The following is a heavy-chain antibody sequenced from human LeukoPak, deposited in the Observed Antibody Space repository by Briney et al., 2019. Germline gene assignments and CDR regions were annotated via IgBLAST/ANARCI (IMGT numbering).Heavy chain of an antibody. J-gene: IGHJ4*02. CDR1: GFTFDDYG. D-gene: IGHD2-8*01. CDR2: ISSSSSYI. CDR3: ARVAEWNYFDY. V-gene: IGHV3-21*01. Sequence: GGSLRLSCAASGFTFDDYGMSWVRQAPGKGLEWVSSISSSSSYIYYADSVKGRFTISRDNAKNSLYLQMNSLRAEDTAVYYCARVAEWNYFDYWGQGTLVTVSS.